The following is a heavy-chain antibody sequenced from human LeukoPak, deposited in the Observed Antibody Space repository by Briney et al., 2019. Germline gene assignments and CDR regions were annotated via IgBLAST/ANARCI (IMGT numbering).Heavy chain of an antibody. J-gene: IGHJ6*03. D-gene: IGHD6-19*01. V-gene: IGHV4-59*01. Sequence: SETLSLTCTVSGGSIISYYWSWIRQPPGKGLEWIGYIYYSGSTNYNPSLKSRVTISVDTSKNQFSLKLSSVTAADSAVYYCAREWGIAVAGNYYYSYMDVWGKGTTVTVSS. CDR2: IYYSGST. CDR1: GGSIISYY. CDR3: AREWGIAVAGNYYYSYMDV.